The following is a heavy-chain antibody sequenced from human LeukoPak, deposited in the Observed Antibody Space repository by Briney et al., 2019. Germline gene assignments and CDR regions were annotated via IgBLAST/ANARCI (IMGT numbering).Heavy chain of an antibody. Sequence: GESPQSPSNGSGYSFTSYLFICVRRKPGKGLEWMGSIYPGDSNTRYSASFQGQVTISADKSISTAYLQWSSLRASDTAMYYCARLSSYCSGGSCYQYNWFDLWGKGTPVPPSS. V-gene: IGHV5-51*01. CDR1: GYSFTSYL. D-gene: IGHD2-15*01. J-gene: IGHJ5*02. CDR3: ARLSSYCSGGSCYQYNWFDL. CDR2: IYPGDSNT.